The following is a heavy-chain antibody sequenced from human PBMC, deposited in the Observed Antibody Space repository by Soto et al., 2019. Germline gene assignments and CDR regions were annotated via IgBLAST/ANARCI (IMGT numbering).Heavy chain of an antibody. D-gene: IGHD1-26*01. CDR1: GGSISGSSYY. CDR2: LYYSGST. J-gene: IGHJ4*02. Sequence: QLQLQESGPGLVKPSETLSLTCTVSGGSISGSSYYWGWIRQPPGKGLEWIGSLYYSGSTYYNPSLKRRVTISVDTSKKQFSLRLSSVTAAETAVYYCARLVAGAPAYHFDYWGQGTLVTVSS. V-gene: IGHV4-39*01. CDR3: ARLVAGAPAYHFDY.